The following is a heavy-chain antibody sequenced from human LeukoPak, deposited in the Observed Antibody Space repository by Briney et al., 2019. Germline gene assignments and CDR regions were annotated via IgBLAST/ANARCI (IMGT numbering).Heavy chain of an antibody. D-gene: IGHD5-12*01. CDR3: AHLTDVGSKWIFFDH. J-gene: IGHJ4*02. CDR1: GFSLSSSGVG. Sequence: SGPTLVNPTQTLTLTCTFSGFSLSSSGVGVGWIRQPPGKALEWLALIYWDDDKRYSPSLKTRLTITKDTSKNQVVLRMSSVDPVDTATYYRAHLTDVGSKWIFFDHWGQGTLVTVSS. CDR2: IYWDDDK. V-gene: IGHV2-5*02.